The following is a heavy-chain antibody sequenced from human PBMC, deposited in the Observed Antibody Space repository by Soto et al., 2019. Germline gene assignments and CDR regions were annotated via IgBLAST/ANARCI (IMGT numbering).Heavy chain of an antibody. CDR1: GGSISSYY. Sequence: SETLSLTCTVSGGSISSYYWSWIRQPPGKGLEWIGYIYYSGSTNYNPSLKSRVTISVDTSKNQFSLKLSSVTAADTAVYYCARQLGSSWTIPFDYWGQGTLVTVSS. V-gene: IGHV4-59*08. D-gene: IGHD6-13*01. J-gene: IGHJ4*02. CDR3: ARQLGSSWTIPFDY. CDR2: IYYSGST.